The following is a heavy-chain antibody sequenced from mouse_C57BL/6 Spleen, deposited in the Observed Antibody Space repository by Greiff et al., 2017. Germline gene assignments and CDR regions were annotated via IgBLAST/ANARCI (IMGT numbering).Heavy chain of an antibody. D-gene: IGHD2-4*01. V-gene: IGHV1-76*01. CDR1: GYTFTDYY. Sequence: QVQLQQSGAELVRPGASVKLSCQASGYTFTDYYINWVKQRPGQGLEWIARLYPGSGNTYYNEKFKGQATLTAEKSSSTAYMQLSSLTSEYSAFYFCARYLYDYDDYAMDYWGQGTSVTVSS. J-gene: IGHJ4*01. CDR2: LYPGSGNT. CDR3: ARYLYDYDDYAMDY.